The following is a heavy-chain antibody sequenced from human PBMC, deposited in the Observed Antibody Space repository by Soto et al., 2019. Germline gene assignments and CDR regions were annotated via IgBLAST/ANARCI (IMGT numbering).Heavy chain of an antibody. CDR2: IIPIFGTA. CDR1: GGTFSSYA. CDR3: ARDRGVLVWFWGDY. J-gene: IGHJ4*02. D-gene: IGHD3-16*01. Sequence: QVQLVQSGAEVKKPGSSVKVSCKASGGTFSSYAISWVRQAPGQGLEWMGGIIPIFGTANYAQKFQGRVTITADESTSKAYKELSSLRCEDTAVYYCARDRGVLVWFWGDYWGQGTLVTVSS. V-gene: IGHV1-69*01.